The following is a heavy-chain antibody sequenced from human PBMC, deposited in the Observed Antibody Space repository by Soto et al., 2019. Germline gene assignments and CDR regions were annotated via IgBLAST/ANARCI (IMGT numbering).Heavy chain of an antibody. Sequence: QVQLQESGPGLEKPSQTLSLTCTVSGGSISSGDYYWSWIRQPPGKGLEWIGYIYYSGSTYYNPSLKSRVTISVDTSKNQFSLKLSSVTAADTAVYYCARGGDTAMALGDYWGQGTLVTVSS. J-gene: IGHJ4*02. V-gene: IGHV4-30-4*01. D-gene: IGHD5-18*01. CDR3: ARGGDTAMALGDY. CDR2: IYYSGST. CDR1: GGSISSGDYY.